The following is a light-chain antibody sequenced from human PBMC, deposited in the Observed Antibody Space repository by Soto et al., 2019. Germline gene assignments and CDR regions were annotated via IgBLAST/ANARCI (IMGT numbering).Light chain of an antibody. J-gene: IGKJ1*01. Sequence: EIVLTQSPGTLSLSPGERATLSCRASQSVYDNYLAWYQQKPGQPPRLLINGASSRASGIPDRFSGSGSGTDFTLTISRLEPEDFAVYYCQQYGGSPPTFGQGTTVELK. V-gene: IGKV3-20*01. CDR1: QSVYDNY. CDR3: QQYGGSPPT. CDR2: GAS.